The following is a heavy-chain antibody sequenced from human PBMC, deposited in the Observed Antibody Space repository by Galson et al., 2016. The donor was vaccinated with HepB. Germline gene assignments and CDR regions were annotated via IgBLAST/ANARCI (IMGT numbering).Heavy chain of an antibody. J-gene: IGHJ6*02. Sequence: SETLSLTCAVSGGSISSSNWWSWVRQPPGKGLEWIGEIYHSGNTNYNPSLKSRVTISVDTPNNQFSLKLRSVTAAYTAIYYCAVQVDSARHNYYGIDVWGQGTTVTFSS. CDR1: GGSISSSNW. CDR2: IYHSGNT. V-gene: IGHV4-4*02. D-gene: IGHD1-1*01. CDR3: AVQVDSARHNYYGIDV.